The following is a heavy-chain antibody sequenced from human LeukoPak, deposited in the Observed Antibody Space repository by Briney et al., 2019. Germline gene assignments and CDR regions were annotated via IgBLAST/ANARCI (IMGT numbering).Heavy chain of an antibody. CDR3: ARDGVAVAVYAFDI. Sequence: GGSLRHSCAASGFTFSSYWMSWVRQAPGKGLEWVANIKQDGSEKYYVDSVKGRFTISRDNAKNSLYLQMNSLRAEDTAVYYCARDGVAVAVYAFDIWGQGTMVTVSS. CDR2: IKQDGSEK. V-gene: IGHV3-7*01. D-gene: IGHD6-19*01. CDR1: GFTFSSYW. J-gene: IGHJ3*02.